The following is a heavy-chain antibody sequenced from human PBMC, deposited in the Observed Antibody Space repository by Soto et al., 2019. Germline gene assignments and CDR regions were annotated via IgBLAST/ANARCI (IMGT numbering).Heavy chain of an antibody. CDR3: ARCTSSGWYGYYYYYGMDV. CDR1: GGTFSSYA. D-gene: IGHD6-19*01. J-gene: IGHJ6*02. V-gene: IGHV1-69*01. CDR2: IIPIFGTA. Sequence: QVQLVQSGAEVKKPGSSVKVSCKASGGTFSSYAISWVRQAPGQGLEWMGGIIPIFGTANYAQKFQGRVTITADESTSTAYMELSSLRSEDTAVYYCARCTSSGWYGYYYYYGMDVWGQGTTVTVSS.